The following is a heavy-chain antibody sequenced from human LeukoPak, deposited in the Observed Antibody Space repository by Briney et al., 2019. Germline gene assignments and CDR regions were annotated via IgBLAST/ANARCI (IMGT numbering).Heavy chain of an antibody. D-gene: IGHD3-9*01. CDR3: AKLPTGYPNWFDP. V-gene: IGHV3-23*01. J-gene: IGHJ5*02. CDR2: IGGSGDST. CDR1: GFTFSNSV. Sequence: PGGSLRLSCAASGFTFSNSVMGWVRQAPGKGLEWVSAIGGSGDSTYYTDSVTGRFTISRDNSKNTPYLQMNSLRAEDTALYYCAKLPTGYPNWFDPWGQGTLVTVSS.